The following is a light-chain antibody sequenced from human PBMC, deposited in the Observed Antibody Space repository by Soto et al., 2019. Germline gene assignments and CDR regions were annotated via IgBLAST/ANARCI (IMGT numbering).Light chain of an antibody. CDR3: QQYNNYPCT. V-gene: IGKV1-5*03. CDR1: QSISSW. J-gene: IGKJ2*02. CDR2: RAS. Sequence: DIQMTQSPSTLSASVGDRVTITCRASQSISSWLVWYQQKPGKAPKLLIYRASYLESGVPSRFSGSGFGTEFTLTISSLQPDDFATYYCQQYNNYPCTFGQGTKVDI.